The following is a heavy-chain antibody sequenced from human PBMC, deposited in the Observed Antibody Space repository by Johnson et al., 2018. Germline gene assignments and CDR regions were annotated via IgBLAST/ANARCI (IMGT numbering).Heavy chain of an antibody. J-gene: IGHJ1*01. V-gene: IGHV4-59*01. D-gene: IGHD3-9*01. CDR2: MFYSGRT. CDR1: GGSLNNYY. Sequence: QVQLQESGPGLVKPSETLSLTCTFSGGSLNNYYLTWIRQPPGKGLEWIGYMFYSGRTNDNPSLKRRVTISLDMPKNHFSLRLSSVTAADTAVYYCASGYYITGYHEFFEQWGHGTLVTVSS. CDR3: ASGYYITGYHEFFEQ.